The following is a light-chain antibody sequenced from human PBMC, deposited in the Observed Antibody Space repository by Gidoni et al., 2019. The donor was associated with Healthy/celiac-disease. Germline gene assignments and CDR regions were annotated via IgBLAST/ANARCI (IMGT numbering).Light chain of an antibody. CDR2: WAS. CDR1: QSVLYSSNNKNY. CDR3: QQYYSTPPT. Sequence: ERATINCKSSQSVLYSSNNKNYLAWYQQKPGQPPKLLIYWASTRESGVPDRFSGSGSGTDFTLTISSLQAEDVAVYYCQQYYSTPPTFXGXTKVEIK. V-gene: IGKV4-1*01. J-gene: IGKJ4*01.